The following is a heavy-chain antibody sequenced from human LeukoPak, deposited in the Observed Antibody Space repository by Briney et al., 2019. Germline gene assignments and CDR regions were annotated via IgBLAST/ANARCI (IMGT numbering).Heavy chain of an antibody. CDR2: IYHSAST. CDR3: ARGPSFSYCSSTSCYAGHYGMDV. Sequence: SETLSLTCAVSGGSISSSNWWRWVRQPPGKGLEWIGGIYHSASTNYNPSLKSRVTISVDKSKNQFSLKLSSVTAADTAVYYCARGPSFSYCSSTSCYAGHYGMDVWGQGTTVTVSS. D-gene: IGHD2-2*01. J-gene: IGHJ6*02. CDR1: GGSISSSNW. V-gene: IGHV4-4*02.